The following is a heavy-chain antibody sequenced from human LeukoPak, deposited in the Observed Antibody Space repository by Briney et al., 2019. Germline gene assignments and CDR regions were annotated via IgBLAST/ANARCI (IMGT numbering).Heavy chain of an antibody. CDR3: ARNSRYFDY. D-gene: IGHD2-21*01. CDR1: GFTFSSYS. V-gene: IGHV3-48*01. Sequence: PGGSLRLSCAAFGFTFSSYSMNWVRQAPGKGLEWVSYISSSSSTIYYADSVKGRFTISRDNAKNSLYLQMNSLRAEDTAVYYCARNSRYFDYWGQGTLVTVSS. CDR2: ISSSSSTI. J-gene: IGHJ4*02.